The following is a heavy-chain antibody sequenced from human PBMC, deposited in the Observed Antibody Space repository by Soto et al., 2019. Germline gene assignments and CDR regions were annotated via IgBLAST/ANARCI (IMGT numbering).Heavy chain of an antibody. CDR1: GGSISSYY. Sequence: PSETLSLTCTVSGGSISSYYWSWIRQPPGKGLEWIGYIYYSGSTNYNPSLKSRVTISVDTSKNQFSLKLSSVTAADTAVYYCARAYSSSWYEGRYFDYWGQGTLVTVSS. CDR3: ARAYSSSWYEGRYFDY. D-gene: IGHD6-13*01. V-gene: IGHV4-59*01. J-gene: IGHJ4*02. CDR2: IYYSGST.